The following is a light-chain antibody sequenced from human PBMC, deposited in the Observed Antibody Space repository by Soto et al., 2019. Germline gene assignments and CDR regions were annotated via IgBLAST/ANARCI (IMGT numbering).Light chain of an antibody. CDR1: SSDVGGYNY. Sequence: QSALTQPASVSGSPGQSITISCTGTSSDVGGYNYVSWYQQHPGKAPKLMIYDVSNRTSGVSNRFSGSKSGNTASLTISGLQAEDEADYYCSSYTSSSTLVFGGGTKVTGL. V-gene: IGLV2-14*01. J-gene: IGLJ2*01. CDR2: DVS. CDR3: SSYTSSSTLV.